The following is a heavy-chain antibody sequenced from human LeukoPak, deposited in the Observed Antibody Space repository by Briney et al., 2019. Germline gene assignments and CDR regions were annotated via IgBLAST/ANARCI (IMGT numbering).Heavy chain of an antibody. CDR1: GYSISSGYH. J-gene: IGHJ4*02. CDR3: ARENWIFDY. CDR2: VYRSGTT. Sequence: SETLSLTCVVSGYSISSGYHWGWIRQPPGKGLEWIGVVYRSGTTYYDPSLKSRVTISVDTSKNQISLKVRSVTATDTATYYCARENWIFDYWGQGILVTVSS. V-gene: IGHV4-38-2*02. D-gene: IGHD1-1*01.